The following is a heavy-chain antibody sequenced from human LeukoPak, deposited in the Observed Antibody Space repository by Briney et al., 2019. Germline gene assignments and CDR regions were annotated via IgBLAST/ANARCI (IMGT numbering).Heavy chain of an antibody. Sequence: GASVKVSCKASGYTFTSYAMHWVRQAPGQRPEWMGWINGGNGNTKYSQKLQGRVTITRDTSASTAYMELRSLRSEDTAVFYCARGPPRLNWFDPWGQGTLVTVSS. CDR3: ARGPPRLNWFDP. J-gene: IGHJ5*02. D-gene: IGHD6-25*01. CDR2: INGGNGNT. V-gene: IGHV1-3*01. CDR1: GYTFTSYA.